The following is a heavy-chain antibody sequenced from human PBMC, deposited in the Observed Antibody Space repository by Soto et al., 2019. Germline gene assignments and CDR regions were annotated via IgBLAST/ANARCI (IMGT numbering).Heavy chain of an antibody. CDR1: GGSISSSSYY. CDR2: IYYSGST. J-gene: IGHJ3*02. D-gene: IGHD2-15*01. V-gene: IGHV4-39*01. Sequence: QLQLQESGPGLVKPSETLSLTCTVSGGSISSSSYYWGWIRQPPGKGLEWIGSIYYSGSTYYNPSLKSRVTISVNTSKHQFSLKLSSVTAADTAVYYCARREIGVVALHGGAFDIWGQGTMVTVSS. CDR3: ARREIGVVALHGGAFDI.